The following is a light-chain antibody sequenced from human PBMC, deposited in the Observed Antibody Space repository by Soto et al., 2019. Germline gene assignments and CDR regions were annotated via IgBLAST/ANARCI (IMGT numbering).Light chain of an antibody. V-gene: IGKV1-27*01. J-gene: IGKJ1*01. CDR1: QDIANY. Sequence: DIQMTQSPSSLSASVGDRVTITCRASQDIANYLAWYQQKPGKVPKLLIYGAITLQSGVPYRFSGSGSGTDFTLTISSLQPEDVATYYCQKYYNAPRTFGQGTKV. CDR2: GAI. CDR3: QKYYNAPRT.